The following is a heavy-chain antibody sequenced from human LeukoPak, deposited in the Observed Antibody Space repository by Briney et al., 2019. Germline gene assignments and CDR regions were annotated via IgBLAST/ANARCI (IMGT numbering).Heavy chain of an antibody. Sequence: SETLSLTCTVSGGSISSYYWSWIRQPPGKGLEWIGYIYYSGSTNYNPSLKSRATISVDTSKNQFSLKLSSVTAADTAVYYCARADASMLQLYWGQGTLVTVSS. CDR2: IYYSGST. CDR1: GGSISSYY. CDR3: ARADASMLQLY. D-gene: IGHD2/OR15-2a*01. J-gene: IGHJ4*02. V-gene: IGHV4-59*01.